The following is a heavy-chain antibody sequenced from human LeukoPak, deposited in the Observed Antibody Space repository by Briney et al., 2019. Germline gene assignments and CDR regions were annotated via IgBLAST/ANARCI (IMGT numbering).Heavy chain of an antibody. V-gene: IGHV3-23*01. D-gene: IGHD5-12*01. CDR3: AKSYNGYESKPDY. CDR2: ISNSGGRT. Sequence: GGSLRLSCAASGFTFSSYAMSWVRQAPGKGLEWVSSISNSGGRTFYTDSVKGRFTITRDNSKITLYLQMNSLRAEDTAVYYCAKSYNGYESKPDYWGQGTLVTVSS. J-gene: IGHJ4*02. CDR1: GFTFSSYA.